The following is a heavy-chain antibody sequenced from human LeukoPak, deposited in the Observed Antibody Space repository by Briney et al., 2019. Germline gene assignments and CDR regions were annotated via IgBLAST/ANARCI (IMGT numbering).Heavy chain of an antibody. D-gene: IGHD2/OR15-2a*01. Sequence: VSGPTLVNPTQTLTLTCTFSGFSLSTNGVGVGWIRQSSGKALEWLALIYWDDDKRYSPSLKNRLTITKGTSKNQVVLTMTNMDPVDTATYYCAHRSPTGGPILSARGMNKFGYFFDYWGQGTLVTVSS. J-gene: IGHJ4*02. CDR1: GFSLSTNGVG. CDR2: IYWDDDK. CDR3: AHRSPTGGPILSARGMNKFGYFFDY. V-gene: IGHV2-5*02.